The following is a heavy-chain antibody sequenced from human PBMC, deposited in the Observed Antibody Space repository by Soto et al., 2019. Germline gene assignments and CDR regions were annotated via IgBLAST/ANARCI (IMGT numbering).Heavy chain of an antibody. D-gene: IGHD6-19*01. CDR1: GASVTTGGYY. Sequence: QVLLQESGPGLVKPSLTLSLTCPVSGASVTTGGYYWTWLRQCSGGGLEFIGYISHSGITYHNPSFQSRPPLSVATSMCDFCLDLRFVTVADRAVYYGAAAWSSSLLFQSWGHGTLVTVSS. V-gene: IGHV4-31*03. CDR2: ISHSGIT. CDR3: AAAWSSSLLFQS. J-gene: IGHJ5*01.